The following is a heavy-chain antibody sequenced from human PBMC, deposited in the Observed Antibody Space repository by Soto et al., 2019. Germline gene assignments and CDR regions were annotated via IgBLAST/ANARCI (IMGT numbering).Heavy chain of an antibody. D-gene: IGHD5-18*01. CDR3: AREGTTDTAMVSDYYYGMDV. J-gene: IGHJ6*02. CDR2: IYHSGST. V-gene: IGHV4-4*02. Sequence: LSLTCAVSGGSISSSNWWSWVRQPPGKGLEWIGEIYHSGSTNYNPSLKSRVTISVDKSKNQFSLKLRAVTAAEPAEDYCAREGTTDTAMVSDYYYGMDVWDQGSTVTVSS. CDR1: GGSISSSNW.